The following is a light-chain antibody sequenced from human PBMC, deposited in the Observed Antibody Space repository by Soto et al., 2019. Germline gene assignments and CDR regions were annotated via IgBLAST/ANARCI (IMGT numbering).Light chain of an antibody. Sequence: DIVMTQSPDSLAVSLGERATIKCKSSQSVLYSSNNKNYLAWYQQKPGQPPKLLIYWASTRESGVPDRFSGSGSGTDFTLTISSLQAEDVAVYYCHQYYSTPTFGQGTKLEIK. CDR1: QSVLYSSNNKNY. CDR2: WAS. V-gene: IGKV4-1*01. J-gene: IGKJ2*01. CDR3: HQYYSTPT.